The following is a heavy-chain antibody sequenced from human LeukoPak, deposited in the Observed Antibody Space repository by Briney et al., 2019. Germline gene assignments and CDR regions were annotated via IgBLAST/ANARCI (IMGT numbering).Heavy chain of an antibody. V-gene: IGHV1-18*01. D-gene: IGHD3-22*01. J-gene: IGHJ4*02. CDR2: ISAYNGNT. CDR1: GYTFTSYG. CDR3: ARLTGHRANAYYYDSSGLDY. Sequence: GASVKVSCKASGYTFTSYGISWVRQAPGQGLEWMGWISAYNGNTNYAQKLQGRVTMTTDTSTSTAYMELRSLRSDDTAVYYCARLTGHRANAYYYDSSGLDYWGQGTLVTVSS.